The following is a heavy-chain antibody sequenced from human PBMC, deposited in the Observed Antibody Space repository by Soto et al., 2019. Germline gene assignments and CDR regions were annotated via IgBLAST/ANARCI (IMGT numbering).Heavy chain of an antibody. Sequence: QVQLVESGGGVVHPGRSLRLSCAASGFTFSNYGMHWVRQAPGQGLEWVALISSDGSNTYYADAVKGRFTISRDNSKNTLYLQMNSLRAEATAVYYCAEDGYTYGSADFWGQGTLVTVSS. CDR2: ISSDGSNT. D-gene: IGHD5-18*01. V-gene: IGHV3-30*18. CDR3: AEDGYTYGSADF. CDR1: GFTFSNYG. J-gene: IGHJ4*02.